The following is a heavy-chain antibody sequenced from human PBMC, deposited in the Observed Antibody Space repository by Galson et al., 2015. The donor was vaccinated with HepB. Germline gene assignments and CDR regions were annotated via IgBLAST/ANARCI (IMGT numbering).Heavy chain of an antibody. CDR1: GDSVSSNSAA. CDR2: TYYRSKWYN. D-gene: IGHD2-15*01. CDR3: ARDAYCSGGSCYHALDY. J-gene: IGHJ4*02. Sequence: CAISGDSVSSNSAAWNWIRQSPSRGLEWLGRTYYRSKWYNDYAVSVKSRITINPDTSKNQFSLQLNSVTPEDTAVYYCARDAYCSGGSCYHALDYWGQGTLVTVSS. V-gene: IGHV6-1*01.